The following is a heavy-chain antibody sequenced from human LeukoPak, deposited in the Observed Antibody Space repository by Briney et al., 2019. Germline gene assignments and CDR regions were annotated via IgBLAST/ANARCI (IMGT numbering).Heavy chain of an antibody. Sequence: GGSLRLSCAASGFTFSSYRMNWVRQAPGKGLEWVSSISSSSSYIYYADSVKGRFTISRDNAKNSLYLQMNSLRAEDTAVYYCARERNDGASDYWGQGTLVTVSS. CDR1: GFTFSSYR. J-gene: IGHJ4*02. D-gene: IGHD1-1*01. CDR2: ISSSSSYI. CDR3: ARERNDGASDY. V-gene: IGHV3-21*01.